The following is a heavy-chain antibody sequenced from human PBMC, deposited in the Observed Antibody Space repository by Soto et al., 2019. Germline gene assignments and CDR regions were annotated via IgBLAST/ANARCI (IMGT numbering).Heavy chain of an antibody. CDR1: GGSISSYY. CDR2: IYYSGST. Sequence: PSETLSLTCTVSGGSISSYYCSWIRQPPGKGLEWIGYIYYSGSTYYNPSLKSRITISVDTSKNQFSLKLSSVTAADTAVYYCARDAGTIGYYYYGMDVWGQGTTVTVSS. CDR3: ARDAGTIGYYYYGMDV. D-gene: IGHD6-13*01. J-gene: IGHJ6*02. V-gene: IGHV4-59*12.